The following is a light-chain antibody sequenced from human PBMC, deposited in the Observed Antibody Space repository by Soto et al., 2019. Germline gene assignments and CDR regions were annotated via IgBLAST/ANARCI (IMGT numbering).Light chain of an antibody. CDR1: NSNMGNYY. Sequence: QAVLPRPSSASAAPGQELTISCSGTNSNMGNYYVSCYHQIPVTAPTLLIYDNDKRPSPIPDRFSGSKSDTSATLAITGLQTGDEGDYSSAAWDISPNVYVFRCGTKVTVL. J-gene: IGLJ1*01. CDR2: DND. V-gene: IGLV1-51*01. CDR3: AAWDISPNVYV.